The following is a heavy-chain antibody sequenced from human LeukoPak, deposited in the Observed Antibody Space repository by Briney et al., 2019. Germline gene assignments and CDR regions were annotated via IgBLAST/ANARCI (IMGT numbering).Heavy chain of an antibody. D-gene: IGHD6-6*01. Sequence: GEYLKISCKGSGYSFTSYWIGWVRQMPRKGLEWMGIIYPGDSDTRYSPSFQGQVTISADKSISTAYLQWSSLKASDTAMYYCARHSSSSSTYYYYGMDVWGQGTTVTVSS. CDR2: IYPGDSDT. V-gene: IGHV5-51*01. CDR3: ARHSSSSSTYYYYGMDV. J-gene: IGHJ6*02. CDR1: GYSFTSYW.